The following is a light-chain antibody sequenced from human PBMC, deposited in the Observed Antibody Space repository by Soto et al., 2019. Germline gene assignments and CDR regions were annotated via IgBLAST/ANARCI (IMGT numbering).Light chain of an antibody. V-gene: IGKV3D-15*01. J-gene: IGKJ1*01. CDR1: QNLSRY. Sequence: EIVMTQSPGTLSLSPGDSASLSCRASQNLSRYFLAWYQHKPGQAPRLLISGASRRATGIPDRFSGAGSGTEFTLTISSLKSEDYAVYYCQQYKSWPPITFGQGTKVDIK. CDR2: GAS. CDR3: QQYKSWPPIT.